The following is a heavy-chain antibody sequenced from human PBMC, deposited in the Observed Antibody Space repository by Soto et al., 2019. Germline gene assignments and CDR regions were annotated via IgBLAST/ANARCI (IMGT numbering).Heavy chain of an antibody. CDR1: GGTFSSYA. J-gene: IGHJ6*02. Sequence: QVQLVQSGAEVKKPGSSVKVSCKASGGTFSSYAISWVRQAPGQGLEWMGGIIPIFGTANYAQKFQGRVTITADESTSTAYMELSSLRSEDTAVYYCAREPSVSFGGSIYYYGMDVWGQGTTVTVSS. D-gene: IGHD3-10*01. CDR2: IIPIFGTA. V-gene: IGHV1-69*12. CDR3: AREPSVSFGGSIYYYGMDV.